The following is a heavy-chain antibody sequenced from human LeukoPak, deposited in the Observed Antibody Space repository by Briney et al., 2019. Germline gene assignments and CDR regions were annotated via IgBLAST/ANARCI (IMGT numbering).Heavy chain of an antibody. J-gene: IGHJ4*02. D-gene: IGHD3-22*01. CDR1: GGSISSGGYY. Sequence: PSETLSLTCTVSGGSISSGGYYWSWIRQHPGKGLEWIGYIYYSGSTYYNPSLKSRVTISVDTSKNQCSLKLSSVTAADTAVYYCARGGHRDSSGYYYDYWGQGTLVTVSS. CDR3: ARGGHRDSSGYYYDY. CDR2: IYYSGST. V-gene: IGHV4-31*03.